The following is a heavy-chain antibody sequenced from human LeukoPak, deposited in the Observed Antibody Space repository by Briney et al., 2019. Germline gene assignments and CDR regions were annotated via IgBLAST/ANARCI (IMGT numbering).Heavy chain of an antibody. CDR3: ARDRLRWSHGAFDI. J-gene: IGHJ3*02. Sequence: SETLSLTCTVSGGSISSYYWSWIRQPPGKGLEWIGYIYYSGSTNYNPSLKSRVTISVDTPKNQFSLKLSSVTAADTAVYYCARDRLRWSHGAFDIWGQGTMVTVSS. CDR1: GGSISSYY. V-gene: IGHV4-59*01. CDR2: IYYSGST. D-gene: IGHD4-23*01.